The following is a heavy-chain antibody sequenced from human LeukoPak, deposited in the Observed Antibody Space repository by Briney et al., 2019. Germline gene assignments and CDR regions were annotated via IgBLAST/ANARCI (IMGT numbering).Heavy chain of an antibody. J-gene: IGHJ4*02. D-gene: IGHD3-22*01. Sequence: PGRSLRLSCAASGFTFSSYAMHWVRQAPGKGLEWVAVISYDGSNKYYADSVKGRFTISRDNSKNTLYLQMNSLRAEGTAVYYCAGEYYYDSSGWYWGQGTLVTVSS. CDR3: AGEYYYDSSGWY. V-gene: IGHV3-30-3*01. CDR2: ISYDGSNK. CDR1: GFTFSSYA.